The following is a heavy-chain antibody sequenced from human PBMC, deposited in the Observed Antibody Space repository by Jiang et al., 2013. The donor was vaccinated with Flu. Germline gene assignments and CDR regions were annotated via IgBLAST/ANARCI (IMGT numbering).Heavy chain of an antibody. CDR1: GGTFSSYA. Sequence: SGAEVKKPGSSVKVSCKASGGTFSSYAISWVRQAPGQGLEWMGRIIPILGIANYAQKFQGRVTITADKSTSTAYMELSSLRSEDTAVYYCATGAYGGTPEPYWGQGTLVTVSS. CDR3: ATGAYGGTPEPY. D-gene: IGHD4-23*01. CDR2: IIPILGIA. V-gene: IGHV1-69*04. J-gene: IGHJ4*02.